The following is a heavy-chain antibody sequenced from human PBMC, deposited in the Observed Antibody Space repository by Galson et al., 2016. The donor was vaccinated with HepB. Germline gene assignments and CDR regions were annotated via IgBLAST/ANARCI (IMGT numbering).Heavy chain of an antibody. CDR3: TLNHAFDI. Sequence: SLRLSCAASGFSLSAYPLHWVRQAPGKGLEWVAVISYDGSKKYNADSVKGRFTISRDNSKNTLYLQMNSLKTEDTAVYYCTLNHAFDIWGQGTMVTFSS. J-gene: IGHJ3*02. CDR2: ISYDGSKK. CDR1: GFSLSAYP. V-gene: IGHV3-30-3*01.